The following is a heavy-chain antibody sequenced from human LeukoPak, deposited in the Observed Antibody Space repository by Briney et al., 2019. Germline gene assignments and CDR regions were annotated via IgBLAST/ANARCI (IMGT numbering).Heavy chain of an antibody. J-gene: IGHJ5*02. D-gene: IGHD2-15*01. CDR2: LSGSGVNT. V-gene: IGHV3-23*01. CDR1: GFTFSSYG. Sequence: SGGSLRLSCAASGFTFSSYGMSWVRQAPGKGLEWVSALSGSGVNTYYADSVKGRFTISRDNSKHTLYLQMNSLRPEDTAIYYCAKFPSSRIVVVVAATWGQGTLVTASS. CDR3: AKFPSSRIVVVVAAT.